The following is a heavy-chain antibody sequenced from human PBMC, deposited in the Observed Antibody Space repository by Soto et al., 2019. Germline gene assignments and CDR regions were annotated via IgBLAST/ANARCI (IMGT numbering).Heavy chain of an antibody. CDR2: MNPNSGNT. Sequence: VASVKVSCKASGYTFTSYDINWVRQATGQGLEWMGWMNPNSGNTGYAQKFQGRVTMTRNTSISTAYMELSSLRSEDTAVYYCARGRGRWDYGDYKANDAFDIWGQGTMVTVSS. CDR3: ARGRGRWDYGDYKANDAFDI. J-gene: IGHJ3*02. D-gene: IGHD4-17*01. CDR1: GYTFTSYD. V-gene: IGHV1-8*01.